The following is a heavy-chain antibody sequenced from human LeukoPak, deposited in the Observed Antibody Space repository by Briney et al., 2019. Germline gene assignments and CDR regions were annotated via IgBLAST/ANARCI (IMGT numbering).Heavy chain of an antibody. J-gene: IGHJ6*03. D-gene: IGHD3-3*01. Sequence: ASVKVSCRASGYTFTGYYMHWVRQAPGQGLEWMGWINPNSGGTNYAQKFQGRVTMTRDTSISTAYMELSRLRSDDTAVYYCARGERIFGVVGDMDVWGKGTTVTVSS. CDR3: ARGERIFGVVGDMDV. CDR2: INPNSGGT. CDR1: GYTFTGYY. V-gene: IGHV1-2*02.